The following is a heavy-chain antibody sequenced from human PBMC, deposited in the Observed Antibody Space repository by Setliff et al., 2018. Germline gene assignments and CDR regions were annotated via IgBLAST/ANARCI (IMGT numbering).Heavy chain of an antibody. CDR1: GGSISNHF. CDR3: ASSAGYSYGFR. CDR2: INHSGST. D-gene: IGHD5-18*01. Sequence: SETLSLTCTVSGGSISNHFWSWIRQPPGKGLEWIGEINHSGSTNYNPSLKSRVTISVDTSKNQFSLKLSSVTAADTAVYYCASSAGYSYGFRWGQGTLVTVSS. V-gene: IGHV4-34*01. J-gene: IGHJ4*02.